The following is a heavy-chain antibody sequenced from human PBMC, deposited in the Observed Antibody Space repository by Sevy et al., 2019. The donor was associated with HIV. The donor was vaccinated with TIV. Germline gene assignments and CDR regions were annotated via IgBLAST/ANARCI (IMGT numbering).Heavy chain of an antibody. J-gene: IGHJ4*02. CDR2: IKQDGSEK. D-gene: IGHD1-1*01. CDR1: GFTFSSFW. V-gene: IGHV3-7*01. Sequence: GGSLRLSCTASGFTFSSFWMQWVRQAPGKGLEWVANIKQDGSEKYYVHSVKGRFTISRDNAKNSLYLQMNSLRAEDTAVYYCAREIGGGNSFWGQGTLVTVSS. CDR3: AREIGGGNSF.